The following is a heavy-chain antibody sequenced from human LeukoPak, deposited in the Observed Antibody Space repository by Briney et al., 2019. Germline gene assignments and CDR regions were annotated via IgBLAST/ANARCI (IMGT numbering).Heavy chain of an antibody. CDR1: GFTFSSYA. CDR2: ISGSGGST. J-gene: IGHJ4*02. D-gene: IGHD3-16*01. Sequence: GGSLRLSCAASGFTFSSYAMSWVRQAPGKGLEWVSAISGSGGSTYYADSVKGRFTISRDNSKNTLYLQMNSLRAEDTAVYYCASLMLRSDAPIDYWGQGTLVTVSS. CDR3: ASLMLRSDAPIDY. V-gene: IGHV3-23*01.